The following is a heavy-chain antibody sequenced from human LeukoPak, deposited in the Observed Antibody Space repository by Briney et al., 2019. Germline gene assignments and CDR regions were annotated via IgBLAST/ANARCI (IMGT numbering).Heavy chain of an antibody. CDR2: VSYSGST. V-gene: IGHV4-59*01. CDR1: GGSINSYY. J-gene: IGHJ4*02. Sequence: SETLSLTCTVSGGSINSYYWSWIRQPPGKGLEWIGYVSYSGSTNYNPSLKSRVTISVDTSKNQFSLKLSSVTAADTAVYYCARDATRDGYNFIGYWGQGTLVTVSS. D-gene: IGHD5-24*01. CDR3: ARDATRDGYNFIGY.